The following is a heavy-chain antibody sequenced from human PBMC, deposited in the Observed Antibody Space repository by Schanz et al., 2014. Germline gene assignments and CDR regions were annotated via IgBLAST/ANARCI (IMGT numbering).Heavy chain of an antibody. V-gene: IGHV3-30*03. Sequence: VHLVESGGGLVKRGGSLRLSCAASGFTISSYSMNWVRQAPGKGLEWVALISNDGSIKYYADSVEGRFTISRDNSRNTLYLQMNSLRTEDTAVYYCASPSGYSDYGTYFDFWGQGTLVNVSS. CDR1: GFTISSYS. D-gene: IGHD5-12*01. CDR3: ASPSGYSDYGTYFDF. J-gene: IGHJ4*02. CDR2: ISNDGSIK.